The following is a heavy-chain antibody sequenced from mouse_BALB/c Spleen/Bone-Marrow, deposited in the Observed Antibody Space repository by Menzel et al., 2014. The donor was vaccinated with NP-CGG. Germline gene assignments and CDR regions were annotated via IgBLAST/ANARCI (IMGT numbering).Heavy chain of an antibody. V-gene: IGHV2-9*02. J-gene: IGHJ2*01. CDR3: AREKYGNDY. CDR1: GFSLTSYG. CDR2: IWAGGST. D-gene: IGHD2-10*02. Sequence: MKLMESGPGLVAPSQSLSITCTVSGFSLTSYGVHWVRQPPGKGLEWLGVIWAGGSTNYNSALMSRLSIGKDNSKSQVFLEMNSLQTDDTAIYYCAREKYGNDYWGQGTTLTVSS.